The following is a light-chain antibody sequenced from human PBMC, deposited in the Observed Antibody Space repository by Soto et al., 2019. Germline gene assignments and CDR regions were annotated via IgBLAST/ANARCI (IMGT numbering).Light chain of an antibody. CDR3: QSTDGTGSLYV. V-gene: IGLV3-25*03. Sequence: SYELTQSPSVSVSPGQTARITCSGDALPKKYVYWYQLRPGQAPLLIVYKDKERPSGIPERFSGSSSGPTATLTISGVQAEDEADYYCQSTDGTGSLYVFGGGTKLTVL. CDR2: KDK. J-gene: IGLJ1*01. CDR1: ALPKKY.